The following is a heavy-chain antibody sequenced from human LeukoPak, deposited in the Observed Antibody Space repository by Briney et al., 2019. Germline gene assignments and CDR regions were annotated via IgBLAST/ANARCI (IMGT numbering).Heavy chain of an antibody. D-gene: IGHD3-16*01. CDR2: ISSSSSYM. Sequence: GGSLRLSCAASGFTFSSYTMNWVRQAPGKGLEWVSSISSSSSYMYYADSVKGRFTISRDNAKNSLYLQMNSLRAEDTAVYYCARDGAVPATGMDVWGKGTTVTVSS. CDR1: GFTFSSYT. J-gene: IGHJ6*04. CDR3: ARDGAVPATGMDV. V-gene: IGHV3-21*06.